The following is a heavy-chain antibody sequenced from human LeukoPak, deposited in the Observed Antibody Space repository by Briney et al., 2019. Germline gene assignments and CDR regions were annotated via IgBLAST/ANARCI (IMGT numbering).Heavy chain of an antibody. J-gene: IGHJ3*02. CDR3: ARITDRTIFGEIMHGFDI. V-gene: IGHV4-59*08. Sequence: SETLSLTCTVSSGSISGYYWSWIRQPPGKGLEWVGYISYSGSTNYNPSLKSRGTISVDTSNNQFSLKLSSVTAADTAVYYCARITDRTIFGEIMHGFDIWGQGTPVTVSS. CDR2: ISYSGST. D-gene: IGHD3-3*01. CDR1: SGSISGYY.